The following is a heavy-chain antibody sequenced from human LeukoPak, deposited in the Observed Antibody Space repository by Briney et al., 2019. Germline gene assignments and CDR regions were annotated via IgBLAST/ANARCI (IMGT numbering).Heavy chain of an antibody. CDR1: GGSISSYY. CDR3: ARDDIDTPTFDY. J-gene: IGHJ4*02. CDR2: ILTGGGT. V-gene: IGHV4-4*07. D-gene: IGHD3-9*01. Sequence: PSETLSLTCTVSGGSISSYYWSWIRQPAGKGLEWIGRILTGGGTKYNPSLKSRVTMSLDTSMNQFSLKLSSVTAADTAVYYCARDDIDTPTFDYWGQGTLVTVSS.